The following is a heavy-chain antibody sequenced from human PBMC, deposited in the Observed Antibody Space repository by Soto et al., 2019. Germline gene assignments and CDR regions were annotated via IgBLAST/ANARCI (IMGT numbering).Heavy chain of an antibody. J-gene: IGHJ3*02. CDR2: FGSSTSYI. V-gene: IGHV3-21*01. CDR3: ARGSYSSSWSYAFDI. Sequence: EVLLVESGGGLVKPGGSLRLSCAGSGFTFSSYTMNWVRQAPGKGLEWLSSFGSSTSYIYYADSVKGRFSISRDNAKNSLYLQMNSLRAEDTAVYYCARGSYSSSWSYAFDIWGQGTRVTVSS. CDR1: GFTFSSYT. D-gene: IGHD6-13*01.